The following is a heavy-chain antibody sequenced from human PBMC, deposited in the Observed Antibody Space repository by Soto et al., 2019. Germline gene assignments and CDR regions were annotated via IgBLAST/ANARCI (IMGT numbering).Heavy chain of an antibody. CDR1: GITFSHYG. D-gene: IGHD1-26*01. Sequence: QVQLVESGGGVVQPGRSLRLSCAASGITFSHYGIHWVRQAPGKGLEWLAVISYDGSNKHYADSVKGRFTVSRDNSKNTLYLQMNSLRAEDTAGYFCARYSGKYQGPIDYWGQGTLVTVSS. J-gene: IGHJ4*02. CDR3: ARYSGKYQGPIDY. CDR2: ISYDGSNK. V-gene: IGHV3-30*03.